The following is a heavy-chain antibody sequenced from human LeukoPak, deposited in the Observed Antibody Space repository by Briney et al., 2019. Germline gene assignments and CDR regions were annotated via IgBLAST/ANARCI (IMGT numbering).Heavy chain of an antibody. CDR3: AKLRLRSYDWLSEFEY. D-gene: IGHD3-9*01. Sequence: QSGGSLRLSCAASGFTFSNHAMSWVRQAPGKGLEWVSGISGSGGSAYYADSVKGRLTISRDNSKNTLYLQMNSLRAEDTAVYYCAKLRLRSYDWLSEFEYWGQGTLVTVSS. CDR1: GFTFSNHA. CDR2: ISGSGGSA. J-gene: IGHJ4*02. V-gene: IGHV3-23*01.